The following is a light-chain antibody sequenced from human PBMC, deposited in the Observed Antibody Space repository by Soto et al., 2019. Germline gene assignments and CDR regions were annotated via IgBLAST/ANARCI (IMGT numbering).Light chain of an antibody. J-gene: IGKJ4*01. CDR3: QQYDTLPLT. CDR2: DAS. Sequence: DIQMTQSPSSLSASVGDRVTITYQASQDISNYLNWYQQKPGKAPKLLIYDASNLETGVPSRFSGSGSGTDFTFTISSLQPEDIATYYCQQYDTLPLTFGGGTKVEIK. V-gene: IGKV1-33*01. CDR1: QDISNY.